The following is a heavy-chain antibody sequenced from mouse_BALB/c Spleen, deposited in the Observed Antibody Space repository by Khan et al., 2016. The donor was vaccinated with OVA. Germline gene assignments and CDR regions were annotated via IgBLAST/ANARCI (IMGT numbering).Heavy chain of an antibody. V-gene: IGHV1S137*01. CDR3: ARGGRFAY. CDR2: NSTYYGDA. J-gene: IGHJ3*01. Sequence: QVQLKQSGAELVRPGVSVTISCKVSGYTFTDYAMYRVKQSHAKSLEWIGVNSTYYGDADYNQKFKGKATMTVDKSNSTAYMELAGLTSEDSAIDYCARGGRFAYWGQGTLVTVSA. CDR1: GYTFTDYA. D-gene: IGHD1-1*02.